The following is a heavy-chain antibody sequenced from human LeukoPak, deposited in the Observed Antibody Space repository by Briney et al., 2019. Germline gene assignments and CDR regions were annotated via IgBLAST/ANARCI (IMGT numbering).Heavy chain of an antibody. CDR2: IAVTCDT. D-gene: IGHD2-15*01. CDR3: TREFFGSRAACARGSYSDL. V-gene: IGHV3-13*01. J-gene: IGHJ2*01. Sequence: TGGSLRLSCAASGFTFSKDDFHWVRQAPGKGLEWVAVIAVTCDTYYAVYVKGRFTISREDAADSLYLQVRSLGAGDTALYYCTREFFGSRAACARGSYSDLWGRGALVTVSS. CDR1: GFTFSKDD.